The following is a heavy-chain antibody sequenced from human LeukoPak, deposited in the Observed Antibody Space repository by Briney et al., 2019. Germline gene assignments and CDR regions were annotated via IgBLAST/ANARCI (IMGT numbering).Heavy chain of an antibody. J-gene: IGHJ4*02. CDR2: ISAYNGNT. V-gene: IGHV1-18*01. D-gene: IGHD3-22*01. CDR1: GYTFTSYG. CDR3: ARDRFHSGYYYAEALGY. Sequence: ASVKVSCKASGYTFTSYGISWVRQAPGQGLEWMGWISAYNGNTNYAQKLQGRVTMTTDTSTSTAYMELRGLRSDDTAVYYCARDRFHSGYYYAEALGYWGQGTLVTVSS.